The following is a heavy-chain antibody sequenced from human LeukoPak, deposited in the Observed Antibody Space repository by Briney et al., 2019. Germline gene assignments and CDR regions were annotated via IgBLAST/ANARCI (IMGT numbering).Heavy chain of an antibody. V-gene: IGHV4-4*07. CDR3: ASTGYSYGSFDY. CDR1: DGSISTFY. D-gene: IGHD5-18*01. J-gene: IGHJ4*02. CDR2: IYTSGNT. Sequence: PSETLSLTCTVPDGSISTFYWSWIRQPAGKGLEWIGRIYTSGNTNYNPSLKSRVTMSVDTSKNQFSLKLSSVTAADTAVYYCASTGYSYGSFDYWGQGTLVTVSS.